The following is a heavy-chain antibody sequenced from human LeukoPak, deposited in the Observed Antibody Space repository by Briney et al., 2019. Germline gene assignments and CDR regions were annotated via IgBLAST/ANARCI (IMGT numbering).Heavy chain of an antibody. CDR2: INPSGGST. Sequence: ASVKVSCKASGYTFTSYGISWVRQAPGQGLEWMGIINPSGGSTSYAQKFQGRVTMTRDTSTSTVYMELSSLRSEDTAVYYCARVWELRYFDYWGQGTLVTVSS. J-gene: IGHJ4*02. CDR3: ARVWELRYFDY. CDR1: GYTFTSYG. V-gene: IGHV1-46*01. D-gene: IGHD1-26*01.